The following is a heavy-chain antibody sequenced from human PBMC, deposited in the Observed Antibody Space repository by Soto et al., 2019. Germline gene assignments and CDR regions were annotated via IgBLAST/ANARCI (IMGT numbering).Heavy chain of an antibody. CDR2: INPNSGDT. D-gene: IGHD3-22*01. J-gene: IGHJ6*02. Sequence: ASVKVSCKASGYTFTDYYKHWVRQAPGQGLEWMGRINPNSGDTSFAPKFQGRVTMTRDTSISTAYMQLSSLRSDDTAVYYCARDWYYYDSSGYSKPVWYYYYGMDVWGQGTTVTVSS. CDR1: GYTFTDYY. CDR3: ARDWYYYDSSGYSKPVWYYYYGMDV. V-gene: IGHV1-2*06.